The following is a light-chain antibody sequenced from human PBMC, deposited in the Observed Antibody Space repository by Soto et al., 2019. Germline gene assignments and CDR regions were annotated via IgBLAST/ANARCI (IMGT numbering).Light chain of an antibody. CDR1: QSISSW. CDR3: QQYESYSPWT. V-gene: IGKV1-5*01. Sequence: DITISQSPSTLSASVGDRATITCRDSQSISSWLAWYQQKSGKAPKLLIYDASTLQSGVPSRYSGSGSGTEFTLTISNLQPDDFATYYCQQYESYSPWTFGQGTKVDI. J-gene: IGKJ1*01. CDR2: DAS.